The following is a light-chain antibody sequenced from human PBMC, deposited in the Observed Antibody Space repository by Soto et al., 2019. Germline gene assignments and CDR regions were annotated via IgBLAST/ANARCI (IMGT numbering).Light chain of an antibody. V-gene: IGKV3-11*01. CDR1: QSVNNY. Sequence: EIVLTQSPAALSLSPGERATLSCRASQSVNNYLAWYQQRPGRAPRLLIYDASHRATGIPARFSGSGSVTDFTLTINGLEPEDFAVYYCQQRGDRPRTFGQGTKLEIK. CDR2: DAS. J-gene: IGKJ2*01. CDR3: QQRGDRPRT.